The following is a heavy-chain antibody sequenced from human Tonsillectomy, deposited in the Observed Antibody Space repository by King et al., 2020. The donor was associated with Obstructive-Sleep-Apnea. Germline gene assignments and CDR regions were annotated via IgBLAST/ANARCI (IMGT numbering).Heavy chain of an antibody. CDR2: IYPGDFDT. CDR1: GYNFSSYW. Sequence: VQLVESGAEVKKPGESLKISCKASGYNFSSYWIGWVRQMPGKGLEWMGTIYPGDFDTRYSPSFQGQVTISADKSNSPAYLQWSSLKASDIAMYYCARHGGSYYYHGMDVWGRGTTVTVSS. V-gene: IGHV5-51*01. D-gene: IGHD3-16*01. CDR3: ARHGGSYYYHGMDV. J-gene: IGHJ6*02.